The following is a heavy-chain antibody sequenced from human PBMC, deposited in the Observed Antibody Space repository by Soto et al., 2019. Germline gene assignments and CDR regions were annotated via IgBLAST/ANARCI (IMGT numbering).Heavy chain of an antibody. CDR2: IWYDGSNK. D-gene: IGHD6-13*01. CDR3: ARVRAAAGPGGNWLDP. CDR1: GFTFSSYG. J-gene: IGHJ5*02. Sequence: GGSLRLSCAASGFTFSSYGMHWVRQAPGKGLEWVAVIWYDGSNKYYADSVKGRFTISRDNSKNTLYLQMNSLRAEDTAVYYCARVRAAAGPGGNWLDPWGQGTLVTGSS. V-gene: IGHV3-33*01.